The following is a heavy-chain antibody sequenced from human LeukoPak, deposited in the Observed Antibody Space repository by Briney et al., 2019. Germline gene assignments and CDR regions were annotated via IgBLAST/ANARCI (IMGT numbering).Heavy chain of an antibody. V-gene: IGHV3-21*01. CDR3: ARQGKLGYCSSTSCYVDY. D-gene: IGHD2-2*01. CDR1: GFTFSSYS. J-gene: IGHJ4*02. Sequence: GGSLRLSCAASGFTFSSYSMNWVRQAPGKGLEWVSSISSSSSYIYYADSVKGRFTISRDNAKNSLYLQMNSLRAEDTAVYYCARQGKLGYCSSTSCYVDYWGQGTLVTVSS. CDR2: ISSSSSYI.